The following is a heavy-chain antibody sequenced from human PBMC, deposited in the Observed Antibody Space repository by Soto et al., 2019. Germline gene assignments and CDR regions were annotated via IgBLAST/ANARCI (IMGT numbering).Heavy chain of an antibody. Sequence: ASVKVSCKASGYTFTSYGISWVRQAPGQGLEWMGWISAYNGNTNYAQKLQGRVTMTTDTSTSTAYMELRSLRSDDTAVYYCARDRGYSYGYSYYYYYYGMDVWGQGTTVTVS. CDR3: ARDRGYSYGYSYYYYYYGMDV. J-gene: IGHJ6*02. CDR2: ISAYNGNT. D-gene: IGHD5-18*01. CDR1: GYTFTSYG. V-gene: IGHV1-18*01.